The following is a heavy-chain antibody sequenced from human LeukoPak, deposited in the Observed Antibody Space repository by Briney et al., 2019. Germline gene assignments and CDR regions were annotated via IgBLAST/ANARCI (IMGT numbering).Heavy chain of an antibody. Sequence: GGSLRLSCAASGFTFSSYWMSWVRQAPGKGLERVANIKQDGSEKNYVDSLKGRFTISRDNAKNSLFLQMNSLRAEDTAVYYCASLGGSYYDTSDNPWGQGTLVTVSS. V-gene: IGHV3-7*01. CDR1: GFTFSSYW. CDR2: IKQDGSEK. CDR3: ASLGGSYYDTSDNP. D-gene: IGHD3-22*01. J-gene: IGHJ5*02.